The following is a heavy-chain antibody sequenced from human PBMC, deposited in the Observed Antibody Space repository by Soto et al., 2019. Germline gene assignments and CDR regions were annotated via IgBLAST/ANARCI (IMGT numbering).Heavy chain of an antibody. Sequence: SVKVSCKASGGTFSSYAISWVRQAPGQGLEWMGGIIPIFGTANYAQKFQGRVTITADESTSTAYMELSSLRSEDTAVYYCAANPRGRDWNDVQLDYWGQGTLVTVSS. V-gene: IGHV1-69*13. D-gene: IGHD1-1*01. CDR2: IIPIFGTA. CDR3: AANPRGRDWNDVQLDY. CDR1: GGTFSSYA. J-gene: IGHJ4*02.